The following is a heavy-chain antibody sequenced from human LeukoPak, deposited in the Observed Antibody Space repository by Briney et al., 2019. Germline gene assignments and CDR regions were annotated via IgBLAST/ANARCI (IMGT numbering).Heavy chain of an antibody. CDR3: ARVPSMVRGYGMDV. V-gene: IGHV4-59*01. J-gene: IGHJ6*02. CDR2: IYYSGST. Sequence: TSETLSLTCTVSGGSISSYYWSWIRQPPGKGLEWIGYIYYSGSTNYNPSLKSRVTISVDTSKNQFSLKLSSVTAAGTAVYYCARVPSMVRGYGMDVWGQGTTVTVSS. D-gene: IGHD3-10*01. CDR1: GGSISSYY.